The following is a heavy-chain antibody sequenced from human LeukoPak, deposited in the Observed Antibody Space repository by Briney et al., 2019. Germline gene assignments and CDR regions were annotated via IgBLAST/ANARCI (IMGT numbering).Heavy chain of an antibody. Sequence: GGSLSLSCAASGFIFSNFDMHCVRHAPGRGLEYVSSINAGGGSTFYAASVEGRFTIPRDAVKDTLYLQMGSVRIEDTAVYYCARGELESPWSGYNDPDFWGEGTLVAVSS. CDR2: INAGGGST. CDR3: ARGELESPWSGYNDPDF. CDR1: GFIFSNFD. J-gene: IGHJ4*02. D-gene: IGHD3-3*01. V-gene: IGHV3-64*02.